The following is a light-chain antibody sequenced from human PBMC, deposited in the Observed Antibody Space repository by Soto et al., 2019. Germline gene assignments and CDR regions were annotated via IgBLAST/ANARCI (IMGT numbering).Light chain of an antibody. J-gene: IGLJ2*01. CDR3: SSYTSSSTLVV. CDR2: DVS. CDR1: SSDVGAYNY. Sequence: QSALTQPASVSGSPGQSITISCTGTSSDVGAYNYVSWYQQHPGKAPKLMIYDVSHRPSGVSNRFSGSKSGNTASLTISGLQAEDEADYYCSSYTSSSTLVVFGGETKLTVL. V-gene: IGLV2-14*03.